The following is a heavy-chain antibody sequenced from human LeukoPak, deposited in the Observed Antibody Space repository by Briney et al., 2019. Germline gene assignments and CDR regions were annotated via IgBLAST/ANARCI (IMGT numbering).Heavy chain of an antibody. CDR2: ISSSSSYI. Sequence: MPGGSLRLSCAASGFTFSSYSMNWVRQAPGKGLEWVSSISSSSSYIYYADSVKGRFTISRDNAKSSLYLQMNSLRAEDTAVYYCARDRDGYDFDYWGQGTLVTVSS. J-gene: IGHJ4*02. D-gene: IGHD5-12*01. CDR3: ARDRDGYDFDY. CDR1: GFTFSSYS. V-gene: IGHV3-21*01.